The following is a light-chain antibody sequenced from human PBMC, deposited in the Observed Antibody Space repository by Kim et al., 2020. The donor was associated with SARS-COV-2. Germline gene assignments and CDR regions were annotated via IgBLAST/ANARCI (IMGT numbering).Light chain of an antibody. Sequence: VSQGERATLPCRDSQSISNNLAWYQQKPGKAPRLLIYGVSTRATDIPARFSGSGSGTDFTLTISSLQSEDFAVYYCQQYNNGPPNTFGQGTKLEI. CDR1: QSISNN. CDR2: GVS. J-gene: IGKJ2*01. CDR3: QQYNNGPPNT. V-gene: IGKV3-15*01.